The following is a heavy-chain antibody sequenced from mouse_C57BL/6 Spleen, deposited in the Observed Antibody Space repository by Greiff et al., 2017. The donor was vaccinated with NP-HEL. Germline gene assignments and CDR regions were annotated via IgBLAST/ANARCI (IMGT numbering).Heavy chain of an antibody. CDR2: IDPSDSYT. CDR1: GYTFTSYW. J-gene: IGHJ3*01. V-gene: IGHV1-50*01. CDR3: AGSTMVTRWFAY. Sequence: QVQLQQPGAELVKPGASVKLSCKASGYTFTSYWMQWVKQRPGQGLEWIGDIDPSDSYTNYNPKFKGKATLTVDTSSSTAYMQLSSLTSEDSAVDYCAGSTMVTRWFAYWGQGTLVTVSA. D-gene: IGHD2-1*01.